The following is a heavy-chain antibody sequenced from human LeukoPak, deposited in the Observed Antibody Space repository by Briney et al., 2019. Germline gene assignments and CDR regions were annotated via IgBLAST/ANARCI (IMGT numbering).Heavy chain of an antibody. V-gene: IGHV4-59*01. CDR3: ARVGYDAFYI. CDR2: IYYSGTT. CDR1: GGSIISDY. J-gene: IGHJ3*02. D-gene: IGHD3-22*01. Sequence: SETLSLTCTVSGGSIISDYWSWIRQPPRKGLEWIGYIYYSGTTNYNPSLKSRVTISVDTSKDQLSLKLSSVTAADTAVYYCARVGYDAFYIWGQGTMVTVSS.